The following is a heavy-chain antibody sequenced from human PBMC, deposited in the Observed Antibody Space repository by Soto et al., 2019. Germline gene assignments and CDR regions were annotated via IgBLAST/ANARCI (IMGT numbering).Heavy chain of an antibody. CDR1: GGTFSSYA. Sequence: QVQLVQSGAEVKKPGSSVKVSCKASGGTFSSYAISWVRQAPGQGLEWMGGIIPIFGTANYAQKFQGRVTITADKSTSTAYMELSSLRSEDTAVYYCARGWGLRGVDYYYYYGMDVWGQGPTVTVSS. J-gene: IGHJ6*02. CDR3: ARGWGLRGVDYYYYYGMDV. D-gene: IGHD3-10*01. CDR2: IIPIFGTA. V-gene: IGHV1-69*06.